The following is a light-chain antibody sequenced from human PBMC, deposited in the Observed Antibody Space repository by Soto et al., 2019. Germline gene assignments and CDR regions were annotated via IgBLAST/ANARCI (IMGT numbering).Light chain of an antibody. CDR3: QQYGSSPRT. V-gene: IGKV3-20*01. J-gene: IGKJ1*01. CDR2: GTS. Sequence: EIVLTQSPATLSLSPGERATLSRRASQSVSSYLAWYQQKPGQAPRLLMYGTSNRATGIPDRFSGSGSGTDFSLTISRLEPGDFAVYYCQQYGSSPRTFGQGTKVDI. CDR1: QSVSSY.